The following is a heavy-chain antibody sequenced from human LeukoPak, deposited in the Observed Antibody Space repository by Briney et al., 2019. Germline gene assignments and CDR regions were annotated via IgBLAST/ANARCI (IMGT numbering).Heavy chain of an antibody. J-gene: IGHJ5*02. CDR2: INPNSGGT. CDR1: GYTFTGYY. CDR3: ARVPDYGSGSYQDWFDP. V-gene: IGHV1-2*02. Sequence: ASVKVSCKASGYTFTGYYMYWVRQAPGQGLEWMGWINPNSGGTNYAQKFQGRVTMTRDTSISTAYMELSRLRSDDTAVYYCARVPDYGSGSYQDWFDPWGQGTLVTVSS. D-gene: IGHD3-10*01.